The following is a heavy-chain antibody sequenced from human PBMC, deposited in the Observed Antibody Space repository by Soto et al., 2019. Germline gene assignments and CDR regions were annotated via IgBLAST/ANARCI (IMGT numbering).Heavy chain of an antibody. D-gene: IGHD2-15*01. CDR3: ASRGDCSCGSCYAPYGMGV. Sequence: QVQLVQSGAEVKKPGSSVKVSCKASGGTFSSYAISWVRQAPGQGLEWMGGIIPIFGTANYAQKFQGRVTSTGAESTSKADMELSSLRPEDTAVYYCASRGDCSCGSCYAPYGMGVWGQGTTVTVSS. CDR1: GGTFSSYA. J-gene: IGHJ6*02. V-gene: IGHV1-69*12. CDR2: IIPIFGTA.